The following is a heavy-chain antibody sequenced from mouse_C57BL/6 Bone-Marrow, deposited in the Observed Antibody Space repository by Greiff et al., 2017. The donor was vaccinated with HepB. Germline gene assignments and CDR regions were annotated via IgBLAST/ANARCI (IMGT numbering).Heavy chain of an antibody. CDR2: ISDGGSYT. V-gene: IGHV5-4*03. Sequence: EVKLVESGGGLVKPGGSLKLSCAASGFTFSSYAMSWVRQTPEKRLEWVATISDGGSYTYYPDNVKGRFTISRDNAKNNLYLQMSHLKSEGTAMYYCARVSFDYWGQGTTLTVSS. CDR3: ARVSFDY. J-gene: IGHJ2*01. CDR1: GFTFSSYA.